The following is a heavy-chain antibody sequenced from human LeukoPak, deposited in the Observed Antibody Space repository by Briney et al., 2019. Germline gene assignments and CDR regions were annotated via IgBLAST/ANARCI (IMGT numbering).Heavy chain of an antibody. D-gene: IGHD2-15*01. CDR1: GGSISSYY. Sequence: PSETLSLTCTVSGGSISSYYWSWIRQPPGKGLEWIGYIYYSGNTNYNPSLKSRVTISVDTSKNQFSLKLSSVTAADTAVYYCARGGGRDFDYWGQGTLVTVSS. V-gene: IGHV4-59*12. CDR3: ARGGGRDFDY. J-gene: IGHJ4*02. CDR2: IYYSGNT.